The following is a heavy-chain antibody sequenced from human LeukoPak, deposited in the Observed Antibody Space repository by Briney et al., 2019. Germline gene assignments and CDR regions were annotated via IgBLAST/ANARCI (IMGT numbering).Heavy chain of an antibody. J-gene: IGHJ6*03. CDR2: IIPIFGTA. D-gene: IGHD2-2*02. CDR1: GGTFSSYA. V-gene: IGHV1-69*13. Sequence: SVKVSCKASGGTFSSYAISWVRQAPGQGLEWMGGIIPIFGTANYAQKFQGRVTITADESTSTAYMELSSLRSEDTAVYYCARGRDIVVVPAAIRPPYYYYYMDVWGKGTTVTVSS. CDR3: ARGRDIVVVPAAIRPPYYYYYMDV.